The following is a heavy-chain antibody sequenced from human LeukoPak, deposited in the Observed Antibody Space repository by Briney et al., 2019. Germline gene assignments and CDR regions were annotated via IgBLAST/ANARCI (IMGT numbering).Heavy chain of an antibody. D-gene: IGHD6-19*01. J-gene: IGHJ4*02. CDR1: GFTFSSYG. Sequence: GGSLRLSCAASGFTFSSYGMHWVRQAPGKGLEWVAVISYDGSNKYYADSVKGRFTISRDNSKNTLYLQMNSLRAEDTAVYYCAKDGHYSSGWNDFDYWGQGTLSPSPQ. V-gene: IGHV3-30*18. CDR3: AKDGHYSSGWNDFDY. CDR2: ISYDGSNK.